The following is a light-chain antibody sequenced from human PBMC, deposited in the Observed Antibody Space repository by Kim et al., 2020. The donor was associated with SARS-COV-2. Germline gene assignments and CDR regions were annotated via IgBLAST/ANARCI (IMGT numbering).Light chain of an antibody. V-gene: IGKV3-15*01. CDR3: QQYNNWPVIT. J-gene: IGKJ5*01. CDR2: HTS. CDR1: QSASRN. Sequence: EIVMTQSPATLSVSPGESATLSCRASQSASRNLAWYQHRPGQTPRLLIYHTSTRASGVPARFTGSGSGTEFTLTINSLQSDDFAIYYCQQYNNWPVITFGQGTRLEIK.